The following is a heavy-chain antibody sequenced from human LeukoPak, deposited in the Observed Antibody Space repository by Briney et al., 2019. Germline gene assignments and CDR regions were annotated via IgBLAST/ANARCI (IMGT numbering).Heavy chain of an antibody. J-gene: IGHJ4*02. V-gene: IGHV1-8*01. CDR3: ARGLLAVAGTGVDY. D-gene: IGHD6-19*01. Sequence: GASVTVSFKSSVYTFTIYDINWVRQATGQGLEWMGWMNPNSGNTGYAQKFQGRVTMTRNTSISTAYMELSSLRSEDTAVYYCARGLLAVAGTGVDYWGQGTLVTVSS. CDR1: VYTFTIYD. CDR2: MNPNSGNT.